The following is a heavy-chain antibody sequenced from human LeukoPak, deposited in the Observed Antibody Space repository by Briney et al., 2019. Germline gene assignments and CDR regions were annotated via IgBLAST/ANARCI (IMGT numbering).Heavy chain of an antibody. CDR3: AKGGGGYRNGFSV. CDR2: ISYDGSNK. V-gene: IGHV3-30*18. D-gene: IGHD5-18*01. Sequence: PGRSLRLSCAASGFTFSSYGMHWVRQAPGKGLEWVAVISYDGSNKYYADSVKGRFTISRDNSKNTLYLQMNSLRVEDTAVYYCAKGGGGYRNGFSVWGKGTTVTVSS. J-gene: IGHJ6*04. CDR1: GFTFSSYG.